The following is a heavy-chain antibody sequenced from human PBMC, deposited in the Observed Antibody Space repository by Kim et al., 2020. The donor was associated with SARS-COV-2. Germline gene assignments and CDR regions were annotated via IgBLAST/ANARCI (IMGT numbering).Heavy chain of an antibody. CDR2: MNPNSGNT. CDR3: ARDGYSSSWYFRGGYYGMDG. J-gene: IGHJ6*02. D-gene: IGHD6-13*01. Sequence: ASVKVSCKASGYTFTSYDINWVRQATGQGLEWMGWMNPNSGNTGYAQKFQGRVTMTRNTSISTAYMELSSLRSEDTAVYYCARDGYSSSWYFRGGYYGMDGWGQGTTVTVSS. V-gene: IGHV1-8*01. CDR1: GYTFTSYD.